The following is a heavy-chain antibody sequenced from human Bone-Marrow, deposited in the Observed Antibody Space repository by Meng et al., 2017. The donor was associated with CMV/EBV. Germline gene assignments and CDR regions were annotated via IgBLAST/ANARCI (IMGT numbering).Heavy chain of an antibody. D-gene: IGHD6-13*01. J-gene: IGHJ4*02. CDR2: ISGSGGST. Sequence: GESLKIPCAASGFTFSSYAMSWVRQAPGKGLEWVSAISGSGGSTYYADSVKGRFTISRDNSKNTLYLQMNSLRAEDTAVYYCAKNPAAAGKIGSDYWGQGTLVTVSS. CDR3: AKNPAAAGKIGSDY. V-gene: IGHV3-23*01. CDR1: GFTFSSYA.